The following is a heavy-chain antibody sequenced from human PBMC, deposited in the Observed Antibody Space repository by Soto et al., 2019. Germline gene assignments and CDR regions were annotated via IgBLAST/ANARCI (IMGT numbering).Heavy chain of an antibody. CDR3: ARHIAVPGANYHSGMGV. J-gene: IGHJ6*02. D-gene: IGHD6-19*01. V-gene: IGHV3-74*01. CDR2: IDGDGSTT. Sequence: PGGSLRLSCAASGFTFSSYWIHWVRQTPGKGLVWVSRIDGDGSTTNYADSVKGRFTISRDHAKNTVYLQMNSLRAEDTGVYYCARHIAVPGANYHSGMGVWGPGATVTVSS. CDR1: GFTFSSYW.